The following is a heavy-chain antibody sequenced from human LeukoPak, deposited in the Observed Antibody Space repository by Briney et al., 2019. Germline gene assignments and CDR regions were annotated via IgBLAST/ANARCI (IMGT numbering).Heavy chain of an antibody. J-gene: IGHJ5*02. V-gene: IGHV4-61*01. CDR2: IYYSGST. D-gene: IGHD3-22*01. Sequence: SETLSLTCTVSGGSVSSGSYYCSWIRQPPGKGLEWIGYIYYSGSTNYNPSRKSRVTISVDTSKNQFSLKLSSVTAADTAVYYCARDYYDSSGFGPPGPHWFDPWGQGTLVTVSS. CDR3: ARDYYDSSGFGPPGPHWFDP. CDR1: GGSVSSGSYY.